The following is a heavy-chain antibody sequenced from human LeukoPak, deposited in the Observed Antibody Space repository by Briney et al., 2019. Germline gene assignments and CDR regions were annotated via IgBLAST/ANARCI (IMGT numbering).Heavy chain of an antibody. D-gene: IGHD5-18*01. CDR3: AGIRGYSYGYPDAFDI. J-gene: IGHJ3*02. CDR2: IYYSAST. CDR1: GGSISSSSYY. V-gene: IGHV4-39*01. Sequence: SETLSLICTVSGGSISSSSYYWRRIRQPPGKGLGWIGSIYYSASTYYNPSLKRRVTLSVDTSKNQFSLKLSSVTAADTAVYYCAGIRGYSYGYPDAFDIWGQGTMVTVSS.